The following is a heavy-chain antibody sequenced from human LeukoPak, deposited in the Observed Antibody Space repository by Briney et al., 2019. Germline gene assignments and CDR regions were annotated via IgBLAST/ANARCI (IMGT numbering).Heavy chain of an antibody. CDR3: TTVGYDSSGFDY. CDR2: IKRKTDGGTT. D-gene: IGHD3-22*01. J-gene: IGHJ4*02. Sequence: KPGGSLRLSCAAPGVTFSNAWMSWVRQAPGKGLEWVGRIKRKTDGGTTDYAAPVKGRFTISRDDSKNTLYLQMNSLKNEDTAVYYCTTVGYDSSGFDYWGQGTLVTVSS. V-gene: IGHV3-15*01. CDR1: GVTFSNAW.